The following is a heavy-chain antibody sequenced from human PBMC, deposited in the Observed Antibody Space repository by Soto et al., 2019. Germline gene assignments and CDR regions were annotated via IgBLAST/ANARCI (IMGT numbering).Heavy chain of an antibody. D-gene: IGHD3-22*01. CDR3: ARDRTDSGYYTNWLDP. CDR2: IIPIFGTT. Sequence: SVKVSCKASGGTFGSDAITWVRQAPGQGLEWVGRIIPIFGTTNYAQNLQGRVTISADKSTLTSYMELHSLTSDDTALYYCARDRTDSGYYTNWLDPWGQGTLVTVSS. CDR1: GGTFGSDA. V-gene: IGHV1-69*06. J-gene: IGHJ5*02.